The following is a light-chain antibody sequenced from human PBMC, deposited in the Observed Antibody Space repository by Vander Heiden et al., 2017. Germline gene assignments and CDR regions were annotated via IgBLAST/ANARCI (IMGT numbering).Light chain of an antibody. CDR1: QDISSY. CDR2: AAS. J-gene: IGKJ4*01. Sequence: AIRMTQPPSSFSASTGDRVTITCRASQDISSYLAWYQQKPGKAPKLLIYAASTLQSGVPSRFSGSGSGTDFNLTISCLQSEDFATYYCQQYYSYPLTFGGGTKVEIK. CDR3: QQYYSYPLT. V-gene: IGKV1-8*01.